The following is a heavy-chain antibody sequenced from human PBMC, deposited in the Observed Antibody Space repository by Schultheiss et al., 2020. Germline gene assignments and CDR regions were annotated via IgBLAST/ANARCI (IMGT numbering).Heavy chain of an antibody. V-gene: IGHV3-11*04. CDR1: GFTFSDYY. J-gene: IGHJ6*02. CDR2: ISSSGSTM. D-gene: IGHD1-26*01. Sequence: GGSLRLSCAASGFTFSDYYMTWIRQAPGKGLEWVSYISSSGSTMYSADSVKGRFTISRDNAKNSLYLQMNSLRAEDTAVYYCARDRGYYYGMDVWGQGTTVTVSS. CDR3: ARDRGYYYGMDV.